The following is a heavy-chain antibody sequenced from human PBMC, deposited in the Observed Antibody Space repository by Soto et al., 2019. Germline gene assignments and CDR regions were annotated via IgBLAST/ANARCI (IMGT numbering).Heavy chain of an antibody. J-gene: IGHJ6*02. D-gene: IGHD2-21*02. V-gene: IGHV1-69*12. CDR1: VGAFSSYA. CDR3: ANDLAYCGGDCYWYYYYGMDV. Sequence: QVQLVQSGAEVKKPGSSVKVSCKDSVGAFSSYAISWVRQAPGQGLEWMGGIIPIFGTANYAQKFQGRVTITADESTSTAYMELSSLRSEDTAVYYCANDLAYCGGDCYWYYYYGMDVWGQVTTVTVSS. CDR2: IIPIFGTA.